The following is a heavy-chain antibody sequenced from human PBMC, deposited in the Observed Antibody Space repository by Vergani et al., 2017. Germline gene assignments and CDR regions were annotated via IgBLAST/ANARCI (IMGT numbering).Heavy chain of an antibody. CDR2: INPNSGGT. D-gene: IGHD1-7*01. CDR1: GYTFTGYY. Sequence: QVQLVQSGAEVKKPGASVKVSCKASGYTFTGYYMHWVRQAPGQGLEWMGWINPNSGGTNYAQKFQGRVTMTRNTSISTAYMELSSLRSEDTAVYYCARGAEYNWNYNLWYFDLWGRGTLVTVAS. V-gene: IGHV1-2*02. CDR3: ARGAEYNWNYNLWYFDL. J-gene: IGHJ2*01.